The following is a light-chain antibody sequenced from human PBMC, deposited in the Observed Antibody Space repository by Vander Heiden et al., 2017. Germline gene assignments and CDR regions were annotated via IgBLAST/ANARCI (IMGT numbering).Light chain of an antibody. Sequence: SNNKNCLAWYQQKPGQPPKLLIYWASTRESGVPDRFSGSGSGTDFTLTISSLQAEDVAVYYCQQYYSTPLTFGPGTKVDIK. V-gene: IGKV4-1*01. CDR2: WAS. CDR1: SNNKNC. J-gene: IGKJ3*01. CDR3: QQYYSTPLT.